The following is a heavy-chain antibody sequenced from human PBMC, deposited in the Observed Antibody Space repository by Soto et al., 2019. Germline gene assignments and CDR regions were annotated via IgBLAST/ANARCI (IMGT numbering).Heavy chain of an antibody. CDR1: GDSISSINNY. J-gene: IGHJ4*02. V-gene: IGHV4-61*01. CDR2: IYDSGST. D-gene: IGHD6-6*01. Sequence: SETLSLTCTVSGDSISSINNYWSWIRQPPGEGLEWIGYIYDSGSTNYSPSLKSRVAISLDTSKNQFSLNLTSVTAADTAVYYCAAPPRYWGQGTLVTVSS. CDR3: AAPPRY.